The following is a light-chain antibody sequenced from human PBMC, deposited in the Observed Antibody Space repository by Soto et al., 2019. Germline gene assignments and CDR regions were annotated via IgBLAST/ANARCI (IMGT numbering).Light chain of an antibody. CDR2: AAS. J-gene: IGKJ5*01. CDR1: QSISTN. Sequence: EVVMTQSPSTLSVSLGGRSTLYCRASQSISTNLAWYQQKHGQAPRLLIYAASARATGIPASFSGSGSGTEFTLTISSLKSEDFAVYYCQQYDNWHTITFGQGTRLEI. CDR3: QQYDNWHTIT. V-gene: IGKV3-15*01.